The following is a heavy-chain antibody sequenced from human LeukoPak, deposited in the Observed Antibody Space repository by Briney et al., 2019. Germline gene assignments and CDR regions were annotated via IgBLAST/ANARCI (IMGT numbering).Heavy chain of an antibody. CDR3: ARSLWDWLLWDDAFDI. CDR2: INHSGST. J-gene: IGHJ3*02. D-gene: IGHD3/OR15-3a*01. V-gene: IGHV4-34*01. Sequence: SETLSLTCAVYGGSFSGYYWSWIRQPPGKGLEWIGEINHSGSTNYNPSLKSRVTISVDTSKNQFSLKLSSVTAADTAVYYCARSLWDWLLWDDAFDIWGQGTMVTVSS. CDR1: GGSFSGYY.